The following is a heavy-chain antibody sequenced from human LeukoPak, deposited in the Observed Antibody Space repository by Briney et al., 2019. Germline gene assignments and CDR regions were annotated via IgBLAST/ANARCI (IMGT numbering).Heavy chain of an antibody. V-gene: IGHV1-2*02. J-gene: IGHJ4*02. D-gene: IGHD2-15*01. CDR1: GYTFTGYY. CDR2: INPNSGGT. Sequence: ASVKVSCKASGYTFTGYYMHWVRQAPGQGLEWMGWINPNSGGTNYAQKFQGRVTMTRDTSISTAYMELSSLRSEDTAVYYCARVKLEYCSGGSCYGDDYWGQGTLVTVSS. CDR3: ARVKLEYCSGGSCYGDDY.